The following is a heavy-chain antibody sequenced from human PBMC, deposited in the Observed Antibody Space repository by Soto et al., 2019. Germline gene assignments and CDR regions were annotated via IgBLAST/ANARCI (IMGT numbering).Heavy chain of an antibody. CDR1: GGSISSYY. J-gene: IGHJ4*02. CDR3: ARYLTPGTFDY. CDR2: IYYSGST. V-gene: IGHV4-59*01. Sequence: SETLSLTCTVSGGSISSYYWSWIRQPRGKGLEWIGYIYYSGSTNYNPSLKSRVTISVDTSKNQFSLKLSSVTAADTAVYYCARYLTPGTFDYWGQGTLVTVSS. D-gene: IGHD3-9*01.